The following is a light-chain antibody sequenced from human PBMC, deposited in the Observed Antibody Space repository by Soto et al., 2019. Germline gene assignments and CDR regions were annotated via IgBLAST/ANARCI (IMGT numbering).Light chain of an antibody. Sequence: DIRMTQSPSTLSAAVGGRVTITCRASQSISGWLAWYQQRPGKAPKLLRYDASSLESGVPLRFSGSESGTEYTLAISNLQPDDSATYYCQQYKSMYTFGQGTKLEIK. V-gene: IGKV1-5*01. CDR2: DAS. CDR3: QQYKSMYT. CDR1: QSISGW. J-gene: IGKJ2*01.